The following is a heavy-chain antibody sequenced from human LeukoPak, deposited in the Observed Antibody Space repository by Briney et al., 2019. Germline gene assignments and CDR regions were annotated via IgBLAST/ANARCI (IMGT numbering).Heavy chain of an antibody. CDR1: GGSISNTSYY. CDR2: VYYSGST. J-gene: IGHJ4*02. V-gene: IGHV4-39*01. CDR3: ASQYYDILTGYPYYFDY. D-gene: IGHD3-9*01. Sequence: SETLSLTCTVSGGSISNTSYYWGWIRQPPGMGLEWIGAVYYSGSTCFNPSLKSRVTMSVDTSENQFFLKLSSVTAADTAVYYCASQYYDILTGYPYYFDYWGQGTLVTVSS.